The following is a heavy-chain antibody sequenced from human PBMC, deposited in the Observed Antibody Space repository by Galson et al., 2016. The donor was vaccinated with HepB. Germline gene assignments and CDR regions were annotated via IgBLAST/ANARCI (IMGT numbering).Heavy chain of an antibody. Sequence: SLRLSCAGSGFSFGTYGIHWVRHTPGKGLEWLTVISYDGVDKNYADSVKGRFTVSRDNSKNMLYLQMNSLRVEDTAVYYCASDMWGYEILTAHQRGAFDVWGQGTLVTVS. CDR2: ISYDGVDK. CDR3: ASDMWGYEILTAHQRGAFDV. V-gene: IGHV3-33*01. CDR1: GFSFGTYG. D-gene: IGHD3-9*01. J-gene: IGHJ3*01.